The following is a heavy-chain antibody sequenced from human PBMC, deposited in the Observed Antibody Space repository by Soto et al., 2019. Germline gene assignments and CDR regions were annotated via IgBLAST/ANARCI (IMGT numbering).Heavy chain of an antibody. J-gene: IGHJ3*02. V-gene: IGHV3-23*01. Sequence: EVQLLESGGGLVQPGGSLRLSCAASGFTFSTYSMTWVRQAPGKGLEWGSTIRDSGHSTHYADSVRGRFAISRDNSKNTRFLHMNSLRAEDTAGYYCARVKAQILSSGWYGGDDIWGQGTMVTVSS. D-gene: IGHD6-19*01. CDR3: ARVKAQILSSGWYGGDDI. CDR2: IRDSGHST. CDR1: GFTFSTYS.